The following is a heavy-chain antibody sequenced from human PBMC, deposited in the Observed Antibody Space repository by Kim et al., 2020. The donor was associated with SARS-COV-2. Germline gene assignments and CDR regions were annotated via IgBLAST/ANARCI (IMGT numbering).Heavy chain of an antibody. CDR1: GCTLSSYT. J-gene: IGHJ4*02. Sequence: SVKVSCKASGCTLSSYTISWVRQAPGQGLEWMGGIVPILDRATYTQNFRGRLTITADRSTSTAYMELSGLRFEDTAVYYCASAAYSYDSSSYHVFEQWGQGTLVTVSS. CDR2: IVPILDRA. D-gene: IGHD3-22*01. V-gene: IGHV1-69*10. CDR3: ASAAYSYDSSSYHVFEQ.